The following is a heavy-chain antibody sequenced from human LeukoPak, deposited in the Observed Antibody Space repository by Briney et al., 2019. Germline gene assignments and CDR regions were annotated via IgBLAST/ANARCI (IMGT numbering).Heavy chain of an antibody. J-gene: IGHJ3*02. V-gene: IGHV3-21*01. Sequence: GGSLSLSCAASGFTFTSYAMSWVRQAPGKGLEWVSSISSSSSYIYYADSLKGRFTISRDNAKNSLYLQMNSLRAEDTAAYFCARDRIIYGDYGDAFDIWGQGTMVTVSS. CDR1: GFTFTSYA. CDR2: ISSSSSYI. D-gene: IGHD4-17*01. CDR3: ARDRIIYGDYGDAFDI.